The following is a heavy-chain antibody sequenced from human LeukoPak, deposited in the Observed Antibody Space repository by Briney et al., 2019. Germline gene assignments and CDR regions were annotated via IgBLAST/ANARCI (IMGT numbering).Heavy chain of an antibody. Sequence: KPSGTLSLTCAVCGGSFSGYYWSWIRQPPGKGLEWIGEINHSGSTNYNPSLKSRVTISVDTSKNQFSLKLSSVTAADTAVYYCARGLYSSSWYFSHFDYWGQGTLVTVSS. J-gene: IGHJ4*02. CDR2: INHSGST. D-gene: IGHD6-13*01. V-gene: IGHV4-34*01. CDR3: ARGLYSSSWYFSHFDY. CDR1: GGSFSGYY.